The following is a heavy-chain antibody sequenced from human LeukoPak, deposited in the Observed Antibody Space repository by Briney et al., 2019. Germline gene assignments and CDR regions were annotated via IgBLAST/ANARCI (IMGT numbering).Heavy chain of an antibody. CDR3: AREGYVEELDY. D-gene: IGHD5-12*01. CDR1: GDSISSGRYY. J-gene: IGHJ4*02. V-gene: IGHV4-61*02. CDR2: IYTSGST. Sequence: SETLSLTCTVSGDSISSGRYYWSWVRQPAGKGLEWFGRIYTSGSTNYNPSLKSRVTISVGTSKNQFSLKLSSVTAADTAVYYCAREGYVEELDYWGQGTLVTVSS.